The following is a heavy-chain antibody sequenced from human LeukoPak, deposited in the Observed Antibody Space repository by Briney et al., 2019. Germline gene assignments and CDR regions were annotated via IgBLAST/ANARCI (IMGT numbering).Heavy chain of an antibody. CDR1: GGSISSGGYS. J-gene: IGHJ6*02. D-gene: IGHD7-27*01. V-gene: IGHV4-30-2*01. CDR3: ARTDWGSTASYGMDV. Sequence: SETLSLTCAVSGGSISSGGYSWGWIRQPPGKGLEWIGYIYQSGSTYYNPSLKSRVTISVDTSKNQFSLKLSSVTAADTAVYYCARTDWGSTASYGMDVWGQGTTVTVSS. CDR2: IYQSGST.